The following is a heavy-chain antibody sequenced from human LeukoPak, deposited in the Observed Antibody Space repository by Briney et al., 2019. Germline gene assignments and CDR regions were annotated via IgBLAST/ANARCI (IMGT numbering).Heavy chain of an antibody. Sequence: GSLRLSFAASGFPFSNAWMSWVRPAPGKGLEWVGRIKSKTDGGTTDYAAPVKGRFTISRDDSKNTLYLQMNSLKTEDTAVYYCTTGPLWFGELRYFDYWGQGTLVTVSS. J-gene: IGHJ4*02. V-gene: IGHV3-15*01. CDR3: TTGPLWFGELRYFDY. CDR1: GFPFSNAW. D-gene: IGHD3-10*01. CDR2: IKSKTDGGTT.